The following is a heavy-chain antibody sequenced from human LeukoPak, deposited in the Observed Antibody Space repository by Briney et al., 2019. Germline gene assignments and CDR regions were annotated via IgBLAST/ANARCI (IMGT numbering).Heavy chain of an antibody. CDR3: ANARAYGRDAADM. V-gene: IGHV4-34*01. Sequence: SETLSLTCAVYGGSFSGYYWSWIRQPPGKGLEWLGEINHSGSTNYNPSLKSRVTISVDTSKNQFSLKLSSVTAADTAVYYCANARAYGRDAADMWGQGTMVTVS. J-gene: IGHJ3*02. CDR1: GGSFSGYY. CDR2: INHSGST. D-gene: IGHD5-24*01.